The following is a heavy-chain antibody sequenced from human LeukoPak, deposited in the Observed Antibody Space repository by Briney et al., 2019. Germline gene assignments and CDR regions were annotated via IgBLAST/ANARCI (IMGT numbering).Heavy chain of an antibody. D-gene: IGHD4-11*01. CDR3: ARDTVTTYYYYMDV. CDR2: IYYSGST. CDR1: GGSISSYY. V-gene: IGHV4-59*01. Sequence: SETLSLTCTVSGGSISSYYWSWIRQPPGKGLERIGYIYYSGSTNYNPSLKSRVTISVDTSKNQFSLKLSSVTAADTAVYYCARDTVTTYYYYMDVWRKGTTVTVSS. J-gene: IGHJ6*03.